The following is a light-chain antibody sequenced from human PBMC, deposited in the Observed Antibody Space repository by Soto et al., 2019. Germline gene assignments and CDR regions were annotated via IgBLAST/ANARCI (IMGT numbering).Light chain of an antibody. CDR3: QHYNSFSPWA. V-gene: IGKV1-5*01. Sequence: DIQMTQSPSTLSASVGDRVTVTCRASQSVGTWLAWYQQKPGRAPNLLIYDASTLASAVLSRFSGSGSGTEFTLTISSLQSDDFATYYCQHYNSFSPWAIGQGTKVDIK. CDR2: DAS. J-gene: IGKJ1*01. CDR1: QSVGTW.